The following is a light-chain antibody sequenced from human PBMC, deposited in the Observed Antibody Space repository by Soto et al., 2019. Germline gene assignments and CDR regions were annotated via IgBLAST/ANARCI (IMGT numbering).Light chain of an antibody. V-gene: IGKV1-27*01. Sequence: DIQMNQSPSSLYASVGDRVTITCRASQGINNFVAWYQQKPGEVPKLLIYAASTLQSGVPSRFSGSGFGTDFVLTISSREPEDVATYYFQKYDSVPLTFGGGTRVEIK. CDR2: AAS. CDR3: QKYDSVPLT. J-gene: IGKJ4*01. CDR1: QGINNF.